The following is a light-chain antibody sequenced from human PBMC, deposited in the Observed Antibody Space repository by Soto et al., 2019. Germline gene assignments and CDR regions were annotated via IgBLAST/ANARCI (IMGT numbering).Light chain of an antibody. V-gene: IGKV3-15*01. CDR2: GAS. CDR3: QQYNKWRT. J-gene: IGKJ1*01. Sequence: EIVMTQSPATLSVSPGERATLSCRASESVSSNLAWYQQKPGQAPRLLIYGASTRATGIPARISSSGSGTEFTLTISSLQSEDFAVYYCQQYNKWRTFGQGTKVEVK. CDR1: ESVSSN.